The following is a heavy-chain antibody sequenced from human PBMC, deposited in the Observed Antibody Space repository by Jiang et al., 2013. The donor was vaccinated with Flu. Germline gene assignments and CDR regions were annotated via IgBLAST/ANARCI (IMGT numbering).Heavy chain of an antibody. J-gene: IGHJ5*02. CDR1: GFTFSSYA. V-gene: IGHV3-23*04. CDR3: AKSRALKWGLNWFDP. D-gene: IGHD1-26*01. Sequence: VESGGGFVKPGGSLRLSCAASGFTFSSYAMSWVRQAPGKGLEWVSAISGSGGSTYYADSVKGRFTISRDNSKNTLYLQMNSLRAEDTAVYYCAKSRALKWGLNWFDPWGQGTLVTVSS. CDR2: ISGSGGST.